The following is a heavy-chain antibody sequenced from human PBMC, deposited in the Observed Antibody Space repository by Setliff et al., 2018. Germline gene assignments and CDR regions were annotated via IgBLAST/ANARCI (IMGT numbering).Heavy chain of an antibody. CDR2: IWYDGTTK. J-gene: IGHJ4*02. CDR1: GFTFSSHG. V-gene: IGHV3-33*06. CDR3: AKDMGAVDY. D-gene: IGHD1-26*01. Sequence: GGSLRLSCGISGFTFSSHGMHWVRQAPGKGLEWVAVIWYDGTTKYYADSVKGRFTISRDNSKNTLYLQMNSLRAEDTAVYYCAKDMGAVDYWGQGTLVTVSS.